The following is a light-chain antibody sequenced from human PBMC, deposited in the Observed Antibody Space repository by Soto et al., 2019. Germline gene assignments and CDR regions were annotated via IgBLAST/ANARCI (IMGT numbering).Light chain of an antibody. CDR3: LQDYNYPWT. CDR1: HSIERW. CDR2: DVS. Sequence: DIQMTQSPSTLSASVGDRVTITCRASHSIERWLAWYQQKPGKAPKLLLYDVSSLESGVPSRFSGSGSGTDFTLTISSLQPEDFATYYCLQDYNYPWTFGQGTKVDI. J-gene: IGKJ1*01. V-gene: IGKV1-5*01.